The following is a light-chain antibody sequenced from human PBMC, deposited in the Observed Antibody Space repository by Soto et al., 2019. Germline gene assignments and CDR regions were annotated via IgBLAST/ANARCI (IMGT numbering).Light chain of an antibody. V-gene: IGKV1-8*01. J-gene: IGKJ5*01. CDR1: QSISSY. Sequence: IQMTQSPSTLSASVGGRVSIIRGATQSISSYLAWYQQKPGKAPKLLIYAASPLQSGVPSRFSGSGSGTDFTLTISCLQSEDFATYYCQQYYSYPVTFGQGTRLEIK. CDR3: QQYYSYPVT. CDR2: AAS.